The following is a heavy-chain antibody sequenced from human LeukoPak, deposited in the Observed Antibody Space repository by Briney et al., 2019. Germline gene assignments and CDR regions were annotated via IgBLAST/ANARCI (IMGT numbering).Heavy chain of an antibody. Sequence: PGGSLRLSCAASGFTFSSYAMSWVRQAPGKGLEWVSAISGSGGSTYYTDSVKGRFTNSRDNSENTLYLQTNSLRAEDTAVYYCAKDLNSGYDFYYYYYMDVWGKGTTVTVSS. CDR2: ISGSGGST. V-gene: IGHV3-23*01. CDR1: GFTFSSYA. D-gene: IGHD5-12*01. J-gene: IGHJ6*03. CDR3: AKDLNSGYDFYYYYYMDV.